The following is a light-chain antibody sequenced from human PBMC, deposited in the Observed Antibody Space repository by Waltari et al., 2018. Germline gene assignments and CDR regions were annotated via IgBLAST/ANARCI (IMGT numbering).Light chain of an antibody. J-gene: IGKJ2*01. CDR1: QSVSSN. Sequence: EIVMTQSPATLSVSPGERATLSCRASQSVSSNLAWYQQKPGQAPRLLIYGASTRATGIPARFSGSGSGTEFTLTISSLQSEDFAVYYCQQYNNWPPRKTFGQGTKLEI. V-gene: IGKV3-15*01. CDR2: GAS. CDR3: QQYNNWPPRKT.